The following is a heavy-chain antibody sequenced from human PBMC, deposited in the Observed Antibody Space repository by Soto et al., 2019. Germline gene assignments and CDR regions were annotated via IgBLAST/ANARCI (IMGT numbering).Heavy chain of an antibody. CDR3: ARVFTDTAKVFDY. J-gene: IGHJ4*02. CDR2: IYSAGST. CDR1: GGSFSGYY. Sequence: VQLQQWGAGLLKPSETLSLTCAVYGGSFSGYYWSWIRQPPGKGLEWVSIIYSAGSTYYADSVKGRFPISRDNSKNTVYLQMNSLRAEDTAVYYCARVFTDTAKVFDYWGQGTLVTVSS. D-gene: IGHD5-18*01. V-gene: IGHV3-53*01.